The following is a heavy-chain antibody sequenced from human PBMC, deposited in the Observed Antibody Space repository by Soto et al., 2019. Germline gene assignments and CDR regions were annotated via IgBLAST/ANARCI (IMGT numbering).Heavy chain of an antibody. CDR1: GFTFSSYW. J-gene: IGHJ5*02. CDR3: ARRIGYCSSTSCYVWFDP. Sequence: GGSLRLSCASSGFTFSSYWIIWVRQAPVKGLYWVANIKQDGSEKYYVDSVKGRFTISRDNAKNSLYLQMNSLRAEDTAVYYCARRIGYCSSTSCYVWFDPWGQGTLVTVSS. D-gene: IGHD2-2*01. V-gene: IGHV3-7*03. CDR2: IKQDGSEK.